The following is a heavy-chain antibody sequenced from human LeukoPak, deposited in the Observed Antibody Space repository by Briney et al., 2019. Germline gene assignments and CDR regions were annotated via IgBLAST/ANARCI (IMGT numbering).Heavy chain of an antibody. D-gene: IGHD5-24*01. CDR3: AKDNAWLQVGGIDQ. CDR2: ISYDGSNK. CDR1: GFTFSSYA. J-gene: IGHJ4*02. Sequence: PGGSLRLSCSASGFTFSSYAMHWVRQAPGKGLEWVAVISYDGSNKYYADSVRGRFTISRDNSNNMLFLQMSSLRTEDTALYYCAKDNAWLQVGGIDQWGQGSLVTVSS. V-gene: IGHV3-30*04.